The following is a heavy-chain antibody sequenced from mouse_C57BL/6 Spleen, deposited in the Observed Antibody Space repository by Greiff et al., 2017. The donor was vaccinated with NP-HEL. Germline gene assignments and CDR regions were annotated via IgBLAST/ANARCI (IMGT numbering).Heavy chain of an antibody. CDR1: GYTFTSYW. V-gene: IGHV1-61*01. CDR2: IYPSDSET. J-gene: IGHJ3*01. Sequence: QVQLQQPGAELVRPGSSVKLSCKASGYTFTSYWMDWVKQRPGQGLEWIGNIYPSDSETHYNQKFKDKATLTIDKSSNTAYMQLSSLTSEDSAVYYCARSGNYYGSSSAWFAYWGQGTLVTVSA. D-gene: IGHD1-1*01. CDR3: ARSGNYYGSSSAWFAY.